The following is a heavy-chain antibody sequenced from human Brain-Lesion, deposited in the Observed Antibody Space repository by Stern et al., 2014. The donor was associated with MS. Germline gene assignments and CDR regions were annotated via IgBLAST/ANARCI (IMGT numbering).Heavy chain of an antibody. V-gene: IGHV3-9*01. J-gene: IGHJ4*02. D-gene: IGHD1-14*01. Sequence: VQLMQSGGDLVQPGRSLRLSCAAFGFTFDDYAMHWVRQAPGKVLEWVAGISWNSGTIGYADSVKGRFTTSRDNAYSSLYLQMNSLRPEDTALYYCARDITGSSAYFAYWGQGTLVTVSS. CDR2: ISWNSGTI. CDR3: ARDITGSSAYFAY. CDR1: GFTFDDYA.